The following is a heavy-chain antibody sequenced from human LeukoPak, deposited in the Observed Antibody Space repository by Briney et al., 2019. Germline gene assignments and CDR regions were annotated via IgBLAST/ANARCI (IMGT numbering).Heavy chain of an antibody. CDR3: ARDNGGTAMAYYYYYYMDV. V-gene: IGHV1-2*02. CDR1: GYTFTEYY. D-gene: IGHD5-18*01. Sequence: GASVKVSCKASGYTFTEYYMHWVRQAPGQGLEWMGWINPNSGDTNYAQKFQGRVTMTRNTSISTAYMELSSLRSEDTAVYYCARDNGGTAMAYYYYYYMDVWGKGTTVTISS. CDR2: INPNSGDT. J-gene: IGHJ6*03.